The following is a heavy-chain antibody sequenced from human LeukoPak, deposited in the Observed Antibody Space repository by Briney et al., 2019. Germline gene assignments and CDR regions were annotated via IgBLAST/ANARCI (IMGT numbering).Heavy chain of an antibody. CDR2: IKSEIDGGAT. CDR3: TTGGY. CDR1: GFNFHNDW. Sequence: GGSLRLSCAASGFNFHNDWMNWVRQTPGKGLEWVGRIKSEIDGGATDYAAPVKGRFTISRDDSENTLYLQMNSLKTEDTAVYYCTTGGYWGQGTLVTVSS. J-gene: IGHJ4*02. V-gene: IGHV3-15*07.